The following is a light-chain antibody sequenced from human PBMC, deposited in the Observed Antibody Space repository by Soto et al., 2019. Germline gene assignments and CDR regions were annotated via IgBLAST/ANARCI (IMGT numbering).Light chain of an antibody. V-gene: IGKV1-9*01. J-gene: IGKJ4*01. CDR2: AAS. CDR1: QGISSY. CDR3: QQLNSYLPLT. Sequence: DIQLTQSPSFLSASVGVRVTITCRASQGISSYLAWYPQKPGKAPKLLIYAASTLQSGVPSRFSGSGSGTEFTLTISSLQPEDFATYYCQQLNSYLPLTFGGGTKVEIK.